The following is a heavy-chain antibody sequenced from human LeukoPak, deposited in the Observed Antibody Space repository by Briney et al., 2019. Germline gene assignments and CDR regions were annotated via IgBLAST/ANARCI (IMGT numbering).Heavy chain of an antibody. D-gene: IGHD3-10*01. CDR1: GFTFSNAW. V-gene: IGHV3-15*01. CDR2: IKSKTDGGTT. CDR3: TTVWGYYGSGSYSDY. J-gene: IGHJ4*02. Sequence: PGGSLRLSCAASGFTFSNAWMSWVRQAPGKGLEWVGRIKSKTDGGTTDYAAPVKGRFTISRDDSKNTLYLQMNSLKTEDTAVYYCTTVWGYYGSGSYSDYWGQGTLVTVSS.